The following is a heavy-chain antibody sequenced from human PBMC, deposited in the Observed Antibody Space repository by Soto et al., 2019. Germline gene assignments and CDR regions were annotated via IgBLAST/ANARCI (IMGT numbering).Heavy chain of an antibody. CDR3: AWWIQEGFDP. CDR2: IYYNGII. D-gene: IGHD5-18*01. J-gene: IGHJ5*02. V-gene: IGHV4-30-4*01. CDR1: GDSITDGDYY. Sequence: SETLSLTCTVSGDSITDGDYYWSWIRQPPGKDLEWIAYIYYNGIIHYNPSLKSRVTISLDPSKNQFSLTMTSVTDADTAVYYCAWWIQEGFDPWGQGTLVTVSP.